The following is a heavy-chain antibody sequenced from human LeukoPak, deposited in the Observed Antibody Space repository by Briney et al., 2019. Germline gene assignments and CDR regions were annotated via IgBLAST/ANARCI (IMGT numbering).Heavy chain of an antibody. CDR3: ARLDSGSYLGQPGLEIDY. CDR1: GFTFTSSA. Sequence: VKVSCKXSGFTFTSSAMQWVRQARGQRLEWIGWIVVGSGNTNYAQKFQERVTITRDMSTSTAYMELSSLRSEDTAMYYCARLDSGSYLGQPGLEIDYWGQGTLVTVSS. D-gene: IGHD1-26*01. J-gene: IGHJ4*02. V-gene: IGHV1-58*02. CDR2: IVVGSGNT.